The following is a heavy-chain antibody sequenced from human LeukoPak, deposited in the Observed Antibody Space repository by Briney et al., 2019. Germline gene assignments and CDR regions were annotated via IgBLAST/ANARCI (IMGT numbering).Heavy chain of an antibody. CDR1: GFTFSSYS. D-gene: IGHD3-16*02. CDR3: AGLSPYYYGMDV. CDR2: ISSSSSYI. V-gene: IGHV3-21*01. J-gene: IGHJ6*02. Sequence: GGPLRLSCAASGFTFSSYSMSWVRQAPGKGLEWVSSISSSSSYIYYADSVKGRFTISRDNAKNSLYLQMNSLRAEDTAVYYCAGLSPYYYGMDVWGQGTTVTVSS.